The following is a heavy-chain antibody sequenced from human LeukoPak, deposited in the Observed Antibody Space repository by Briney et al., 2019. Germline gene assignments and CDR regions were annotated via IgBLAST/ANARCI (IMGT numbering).Heavy chain of an antibody. CDR2: IYGGYRT. V-gene: IGHV3-53*01. CDR3: ATAQTYYASGSFLY. J-gene: IGHJ4*02. Sequence: PGGSLRHSCAASGFVVSSNYMGWVRRAPGKGLEWVSVIYGGYRTYYADSVKGRFTISRDNAKNSLSLQMNSLRDEDTAVYYCATAQTYYASGSFLYWGQGTLVTVSS. D-gene: IGHD3-10*01. CDR1: GFVVSSNY.